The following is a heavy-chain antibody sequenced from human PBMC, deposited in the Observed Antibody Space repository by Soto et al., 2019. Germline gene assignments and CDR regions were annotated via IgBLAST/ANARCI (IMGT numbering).Heavy chain of an antibody. Sequence: QITLKESGPTVVKPTQTLTLTCTLSGFSLSTNEVGVGWIRQPQGKALEWLALIYWDDDKRYSPSLKNRLTITKDTSKNQVVLTMTNMDPGDTATYYCAHRDGARFYFDYWGQGTLVTVTS. CDR1: GFSLSTNEVG. J-gene: IGHJ4*02. CDR2: IYWDDDK. V-gene: IGHV2-5*02. CDR3: AHRDGARFYFDY.